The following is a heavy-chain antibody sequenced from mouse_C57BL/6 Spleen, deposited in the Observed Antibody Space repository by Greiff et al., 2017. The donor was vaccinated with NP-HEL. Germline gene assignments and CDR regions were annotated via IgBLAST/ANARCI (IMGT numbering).Heavy chain of an antibody. CDR1: GFTFSSYA. Sequence: EVMLVESGEGLVKPGGSLKLSCAASGFTFSSYAMSWVRQTPEKRLEWVAYISSGGDYIYYADTVKGRFTISRDNARNTLYLQMSSLKSEDTAMYYCTRAGYSNYFDCWGQGTTLTVSS. D-gene: IGHD2-5*01. V-gene: IGHV5-9-1*02. CDR3: TRAGYSNYFDC. CDR2: ISSGGDYI. J-gene: IGHJ2*01.